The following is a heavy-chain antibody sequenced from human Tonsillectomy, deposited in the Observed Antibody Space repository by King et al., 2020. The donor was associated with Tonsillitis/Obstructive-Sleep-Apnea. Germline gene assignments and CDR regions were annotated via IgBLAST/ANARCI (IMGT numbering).Heavy chain of an antibody. CDR1: GFAFSSYG. J-gene: IGHJ4*02. CDR2: ISYDGSSK. D-gene: IGHD4-11*01. Sequence: VQLVESGGGVVQPERSLRLSCAASGFAFSSYGMHWVRQAPGKGLEWVAVISYDGSSKYYADSVKGRFTISRDNSKNTLYLQMNSLRAEDTAVYYCAKDRYFMTTVTTADYWGQGTLVTVSS. V-gene: IGHV3-30*18. CDR3: AKDRYFMTTVTTADY.